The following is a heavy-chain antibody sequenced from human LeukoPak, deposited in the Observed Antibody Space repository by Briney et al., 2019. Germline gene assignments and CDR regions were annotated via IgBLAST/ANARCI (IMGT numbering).Heavy chain of an antibody. V-gene: IGHV4-59*01. D-gene: IGHD3-22*01. J-gene: IGHJ5*02. Sequence: LRLSCAASGFTFSDYYWSWIRQPPGKGLEWIGYIYYSGSTNYNPSLKSRVTISVDTSKNQFSLKLSSVTAADTAVYYCARDGYYYDSSGYYPWGQGTLVTVSS. CDR3: ARDGYYYDSSGYYP. CDR2: IYYSGST. CDR1: GFTFSDYY.